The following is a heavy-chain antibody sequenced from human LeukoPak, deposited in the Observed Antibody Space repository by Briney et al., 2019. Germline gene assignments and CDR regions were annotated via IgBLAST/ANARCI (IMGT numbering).Heavy chain of an antibody. J-gene: IGHJ4*02. CDR2: ISYTGSS. CDR3: ARGDY. V-gene: IGHV4-31*03. Sequence: SETLSLTCTVSGASISSVGYYWSWIRQHPGKGLEWIGFISYTGSSYYNSSLQSRVLISRDTFKNQFSLKMNSVIVADTAMYYCARGDYWGRGTLVTVSS. CDR1: GASISSVGYY.